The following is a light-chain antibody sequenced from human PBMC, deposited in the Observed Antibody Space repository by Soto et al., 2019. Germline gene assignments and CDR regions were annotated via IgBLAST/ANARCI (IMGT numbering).Light chain of an antibody. J-gene: IGLJ1*01. CDR2: EVS. V-gene: IGLV2-14*03. Sequence: QSALTQPASVSGSPGQSITISCTGTSSDVGAYDFVSWYQQHPDKAPKLMIYEVSNRPSGVSHRFSGSKSVNTATLTISGPQAEDEADYYCISYTTSSTRVFGTATKLTVL. CDR1: SSDVGAYDF. CDR3: ISYTTSSTRV.